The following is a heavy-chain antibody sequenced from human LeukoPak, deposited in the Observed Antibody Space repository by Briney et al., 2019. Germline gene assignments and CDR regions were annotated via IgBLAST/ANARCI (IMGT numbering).Heavy chain of an antibody. V-gene: IGHV5-51*01. Sequence: RGESLKISCKGSGYSFTSYWIGWVRQMPGKGLEWMGIIYPGDSDTRYSPSFQGQVTISADKSISTAYLQWSSLKASDTAMYYCARRVWFGGGQRERYYNYYMDVWGKGTTVTVSS. CDR2: IYPGDSDT. D-gene: IGHD3-10*01. CDR3: ARRVWFGGGQRERYYNYYMDV. CDR1: GYSFTSYW. J-gene: IGHJ6*03.